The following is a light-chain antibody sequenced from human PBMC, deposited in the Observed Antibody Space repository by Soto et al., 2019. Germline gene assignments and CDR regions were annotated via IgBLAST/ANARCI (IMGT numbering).Light chain of an antibody. V-gene: IGLV2-23*01. Sequence: QSLLTQPASVSGSPGQSITISCTGTSSDVGSYNLVSWYQQHPGKAPKLMIYEGSKRPSGVSNRFSGSKSGNTASLTISGLQAEDEADYYCCSYAGSRTWGFGGGTKVTVI. CDR3: CSYAGSRTWG. CDR2: EGS. CDR1: SSDVGSYNL. J-gene: IGLJ3*02.